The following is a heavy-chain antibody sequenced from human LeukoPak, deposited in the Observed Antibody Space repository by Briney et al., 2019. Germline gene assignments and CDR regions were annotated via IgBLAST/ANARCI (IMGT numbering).Heavy chain of an antibody. V-gene: IGHV3-23*01. J-gene: IGHJ4*02. CDR2: ITGSGGST. CDR1: GFTFSSHA. D-gene: IGHD3-9*01. Sequence: GSLRLSCAPSGFTFSSHAMSWVRQAPGRGLEWGSAITGSGGSTYYADSVKGRFTISRDHARNSLYLQMNSLRAEDTAVYYCARDPAIQTWLSAYYFDYWGQGTQVTVSS. CDR3: ARDPAIQTWLSAYYFDY.